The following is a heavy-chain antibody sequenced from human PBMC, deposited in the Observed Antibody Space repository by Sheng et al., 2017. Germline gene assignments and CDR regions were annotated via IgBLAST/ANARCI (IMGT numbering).Heavy chain of an antibody. Sequence: EVQLLESGGGLVQPGGSLRISCGASGFSFSSYVMSWVRQAPGKGLEWVSDISGSGNTYYADSVKGRFTISRDSSRNTLFLHMNSLRADDTAIYYCAKRGTTVTTLAHYYAFDVWGQGTTVTVSS. CDR1: GFSFSSYV. D-gene: IGHD4-17*01. CDR2: ISGSGNT. J-gene: IGHJ6*02. CDR3: AKRGTTVTTLAHYYAFDV. V-gene: IGHV3-23*01.